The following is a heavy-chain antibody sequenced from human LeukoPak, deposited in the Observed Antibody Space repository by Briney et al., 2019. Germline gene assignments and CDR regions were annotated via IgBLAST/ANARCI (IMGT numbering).Heavy chain of an antibody. Sequence: GGSLRLSCSVSGFTFSSYAMHWVRQAPGKGLEYVSAISSNGGSTYYADSVKGRFTISRDNSKNTLYLQMSSLRAEDTAVYYCVKDSLTFGGVIAPDYWGQGTLVTVSS. CDR2: ISSNGGST. CDR1: GFTFSSYA. CDR3: VKDSLTFGGVIAPDY. J-gene: IGHJ4*02. D-gene: IGHD3-16*02. V-gene: IGHV3-64D*06.